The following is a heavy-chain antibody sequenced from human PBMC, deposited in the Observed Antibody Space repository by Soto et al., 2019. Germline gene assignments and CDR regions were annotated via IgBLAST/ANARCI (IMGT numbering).Heavy chain of an antibody. V-gene: IGHV1-69*02. CDR3: AFTFGGVIVIPLDY. CDR1: GGTFSSYT. J-gene: IGHJ4*02. D-gene: IGHD3-16*02. Sequence: VQLVQSGAEVKKPGSSVKVSCKASGGTFSSYTISWVRQAPGQGLEWMGRIIPILGIANYAQKFQGRVTITAEKSTSTSYRELSSLRAEDRAVYYCAFTFGGVIVIPLDYWGQVTLVTVSS. CDR2: IIPILGIA.